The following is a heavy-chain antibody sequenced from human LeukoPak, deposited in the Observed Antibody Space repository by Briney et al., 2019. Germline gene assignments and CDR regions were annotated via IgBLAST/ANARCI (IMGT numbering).Heavy chain of an antibody. CDR2: IYYTGST. CDR3: ASQSSSYYYGSGSYYRPFDP. CDR1: GFTFSSYW. D-gene: IGHD3-10*01. J-gene: IGHJ5*02. Sequence: PGGSLRLSCAASGFTFSSYWMSWVRQPPGKGLEWIGSIYYTGSTYYNPSLKSRVTISIDTSKNQFSLKLSSVTAADTAVYYCASQSSSYYYGSGSYYRPFDPWGQGTLVTVSS. V-gene: IGHV4-39*01.